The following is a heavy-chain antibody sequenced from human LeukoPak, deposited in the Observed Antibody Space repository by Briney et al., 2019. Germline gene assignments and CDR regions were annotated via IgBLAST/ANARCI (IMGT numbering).Heavy chain of an antibody. CDR1: GYIFTGYY. CDR3: ARDLGYCSGGSCYPDY. J-gene: IGHJ4*02. CDR2: INPNTSVT. D-gene: IGHD2-15*01. Sequence: ASVKVSCKASGYIFTGYYIHWVRQAPGQGLEWMGWINPNTSVTNYAQKFQGRVTMTRDTSISTAYMELSRLRSDDTAVYYCARDLGYCSGGSCYPDYWGQGTLVTVSS. V-gene: IGHV1-2*02.